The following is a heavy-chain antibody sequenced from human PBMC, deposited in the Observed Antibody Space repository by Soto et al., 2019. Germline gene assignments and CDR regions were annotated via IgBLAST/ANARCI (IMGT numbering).Heavy chain of an antibody. CDR3: ARDGSGIEYFQH. CDR1: GDSISSGGFY. J-gene: IGHJ1*01. Sequence: QVQLQESGPGLVKPSQTLSLTCTVSGDSISSGGFYWTWIRQHPGKGLEWIGYIYSSGGTYYNPSLKSRVTISVDTSKNQFSLNLNSVTAADTAVYYCARDGSGIEYFQHWGQGTLVTVSS. V-gene: IGHV4-31*03. D-gene: IGHD3-10*01. CDR2: IYSSGGT.